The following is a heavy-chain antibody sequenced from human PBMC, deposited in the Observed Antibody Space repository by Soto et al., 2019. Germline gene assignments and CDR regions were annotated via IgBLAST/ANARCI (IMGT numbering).Heavy chain of an antibody. D-gene: IGHD6-19*01. J-gene: IGHJ4*02. CDR3: AKSQTRIAVAAKLDY. Sequence: DVQLVESGGFVVQPGGSLRLSCAASGFAFDYYSLHWVRQAPGKGLEWVSLISWDGHSTYYADSVKGRFIISRDNSKNSLYLQMNSLRSEYAAIYYCAKSQTRIAVAAKLDYWGQGTRVTVSS. V-gene: IGHV3-43*01. CDR2: ISWDGHST. CDR1: GFAFDYYS.